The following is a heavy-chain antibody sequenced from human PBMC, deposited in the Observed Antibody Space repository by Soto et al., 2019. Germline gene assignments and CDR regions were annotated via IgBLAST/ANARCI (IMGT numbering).Heavy chain of an antibody. CDR1: GGSLSSYP. J-gene: IGHJ6*03. D-gene: IGHD2-8*02. V-gene: IGHV1-69*02. CDR3: ARPTGGHDAGGNYMDV. Sequence: QVQLLQSGSEVKKPGSSVKVSCRASGGSLSSYPVTWVRQAPGQGLEWMGRIIPIVGLTNYAQKFQGGVTISADKSTSTAYMELSSRRSDATAVYYCARPTGGHDAGGNYMDVWGKGTTVIVSS. CDR2: IIPIVGLT.